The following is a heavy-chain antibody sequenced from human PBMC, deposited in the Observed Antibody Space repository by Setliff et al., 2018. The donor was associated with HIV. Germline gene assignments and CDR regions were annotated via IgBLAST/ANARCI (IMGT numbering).Heavy chain of an antibody. CDR3: AKAGTWIAAARTALFDY. V-gene: IGHV3-23*01. Sequence: PGGSLRLSCAASGFTFSSYAMSWVRQAPGKGLEWVSAISGSGGSTYYADSVKGRFTISRDNSKNTLYLQMNSLRAEDTAVYYCAKAGTWIAAARTALFDYWGQGTLVTVSS. CDR2: ISGSGGST. CDR1: GFTFSSYA. D-gene: IGHD6-13*01. J-gene: IGHJ4*02.